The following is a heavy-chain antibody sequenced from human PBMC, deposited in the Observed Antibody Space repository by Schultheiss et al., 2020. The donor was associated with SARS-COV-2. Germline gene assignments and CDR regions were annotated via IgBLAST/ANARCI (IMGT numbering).Heavy chain of an antibody. CDR3: ARGGSSYAWEVFDY. CDR1: GFTFSSYE. D-gene: IGHD3-16*01. J-gene: IGHJ4*02. CDR2: ISSSGSTI. V-gene: IGHV3-48*03. Sequence: GGSLRLSCAASGFTFSSYEMNWVRQAPGKGLEWVSYISSSGSTIYYADSVKGRFTISRDNAKNSLYLQMNSLRAEDTAVYYCARGGSSYAWEVFDYWGQGTLVTVSS.